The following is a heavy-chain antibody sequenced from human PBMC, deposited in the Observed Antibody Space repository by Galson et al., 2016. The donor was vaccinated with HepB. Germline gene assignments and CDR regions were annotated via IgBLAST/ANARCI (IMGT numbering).Heavy chain of an antibody. Sequence: SVKVSCKASGYTLTDYYIHWVRQAPGQGLEWMGWINPNSGGTNYAQKFQGRVTMTRDTSISTAYMELSGLKSDDTAVYFCARVFTMVRGVTNTFYYYGMDVWGQGTLVTVS. J-gene: IGHJ6*02. D-gene: IGHD3-10*01. CDR3: ARVFTMVRGVTNTFYYYGMDV. CDR1: GYTLTDYY. CDR2: INPNSGGT. V-gene: IGHV1-2*02.